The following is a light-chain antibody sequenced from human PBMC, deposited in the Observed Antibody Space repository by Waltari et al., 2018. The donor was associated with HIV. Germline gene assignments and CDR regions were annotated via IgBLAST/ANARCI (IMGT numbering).Light chain of an antibody. CDR3: QQLNSYPQT. CDR2: AAS. Sequence: DIQLTQSPSFLSASIGDRVTITCRASQGISTYLAWYQQNPGKAPKLLIYAASTLQSRVPSTFSGSGSGTEFTLTISSLQPEDFAIYYCQQLNSYPQTFGQGTKLEI. J-gene: IGKJ2*01. CDR1: QGISTY. V-gene: IGKV1-9*01.